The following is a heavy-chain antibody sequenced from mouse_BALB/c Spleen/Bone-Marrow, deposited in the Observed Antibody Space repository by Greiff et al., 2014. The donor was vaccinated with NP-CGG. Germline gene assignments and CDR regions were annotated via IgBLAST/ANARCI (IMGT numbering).Heavy chain of an antibody. D-gene: IGHD3-1*01. CDR2: IWSGGST. CDR3: ARNHRGYYFDY. Sequence: VKLMESGSGLVQPSQSLSITCTVSGFSLTTYGVHWVRQSPGKGLEWLGVIWSGGSTDYNAAFISRLSISKDNSKSQVFFKMNSLQANDTAIYYCARNHRGYYFDYRGQGTTLTVSS. V-gene: IGHV2-2*02. CDR1: GFSLTTYG. J-gene: IGHJ2*01.